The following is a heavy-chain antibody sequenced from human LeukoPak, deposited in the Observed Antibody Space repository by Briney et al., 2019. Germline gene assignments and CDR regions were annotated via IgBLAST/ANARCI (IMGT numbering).Heavy chain of an antibody. CDR3: ARDKSYYYDSSGYYQPYYFDY. V-gene: IGHV4-59*01. J-gene: IGHJ4*02. D-gene: IGHD3-22*01. Sequence: SETLSLTCTVSGGSISSYYWSWIRQPPGKGLEWIGYIYYSGSTNYNPSLKSRVTISVDTSKNQFSLKLSSVTAADTAVYYCARDKSYYYDSSGYYQPYYFDYWGQGTLVTVSS. CDR2: IYYSGST. CDR1: GGSISSYY.